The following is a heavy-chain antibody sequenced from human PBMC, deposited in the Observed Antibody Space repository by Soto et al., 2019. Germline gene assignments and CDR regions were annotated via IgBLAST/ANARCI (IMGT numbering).Heavy chain of an antibody. V-gene: IGHV4-31*03. CDR1: GGSISSGGYY. D-gene: IGHD5-12*01. CDR3: ARGLVATAFDY. CDR2: IYYRGST. J-gene: IGHJ4*02. Sequence: QVQLQESGPGLVKPSQTLSLTCTVSGGSISSGGYYWSWIRQHPGKGLEWIANIYYRGSTYYNPSLKRRLNISVDTSKNQFSLKLSSLTAADTAVYYWARGLVATAFDYWGQGTLVTVSS.